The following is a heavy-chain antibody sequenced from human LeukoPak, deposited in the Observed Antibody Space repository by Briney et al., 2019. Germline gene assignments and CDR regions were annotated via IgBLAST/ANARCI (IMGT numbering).Heavy chain of an antibody. D-gene: IGHD3-22*01. J-gene: IGHJ4*02. CDR2: IYSGGST. Sequence: PGGSLRLSCAASGFTVSSNYMSWVRQAPGKGLEWVSVIYSGGSTYYADSVRGGFTLSRHNSKNTLYLQMNSLRAEDTAVYYCARDIYDSSGYYSDYWGQGTLVTVSS. CDR1: GFTVSSNY. CDR3: ARDIYDSSGYYSDY. V-gene: IGHV3-53*01.